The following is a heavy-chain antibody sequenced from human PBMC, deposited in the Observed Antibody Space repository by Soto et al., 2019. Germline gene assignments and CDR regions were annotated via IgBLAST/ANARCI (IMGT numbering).Heavy chain of an antibody. CDR3: ARDEMATIDY. CDR2: INSDGSST. CDR1: GFTFISYW. J-gene: IGHJ4*02. D-gene: IGHD5-12*01. Sequence: GGSLRVSCAASGFTFISYWMHWVRQAPGKGLMWVSRINSDGSSTSYADSVKGRFTISRDNAKNTLYLQMNSLRAEDTAVYYCARDEMATIDYWGQGTLVTVSS. V-gene: IGHV3-74*01.